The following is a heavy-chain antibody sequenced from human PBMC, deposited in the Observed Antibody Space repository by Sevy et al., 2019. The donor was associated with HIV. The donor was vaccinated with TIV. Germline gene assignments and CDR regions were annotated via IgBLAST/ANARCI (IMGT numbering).Heavy chain of an antibody. J-gene: IGHJ6*02. V-gene: IGHV3-7*01. CDR1: GFTFSSFF. CDR3: ARDLTAPYYYYGMDV. Sequence: GGSLRLSCAASGFTFSSFFMSWVRQAPGKGLEWVANIKQDGSEKYYVDSVKGGFTISRDNARNSVYLQMNSLRAEDTGVYYCARDLTAPYYYYGMDVWGQGTMVTVSS. CDR2: IKQDGSEK. D-gene: IGHD1-20*01.